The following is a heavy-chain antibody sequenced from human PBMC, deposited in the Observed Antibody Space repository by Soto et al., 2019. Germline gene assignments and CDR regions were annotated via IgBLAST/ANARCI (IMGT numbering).Heavy chain of an antibody. CDR1: GFTFSSYA. CDR3: AKKDYDFWSGSYVYFDY. V-gene: IGHV3-23*01. J-gene: IGHJ4*02. D-gene: IGHD3-3*01. CDR2: ISGSGGST. Sequence: GGSLRLSCAASGFTFSSYAMSWVRQAPGKGLEWVSAISGSGGSTYYADSVKGRFTISRDNSKNTLYLQMNSLRAEDTAVYYCAKKDYDFWSGSYVYFDYWGQGTLVTVSS.